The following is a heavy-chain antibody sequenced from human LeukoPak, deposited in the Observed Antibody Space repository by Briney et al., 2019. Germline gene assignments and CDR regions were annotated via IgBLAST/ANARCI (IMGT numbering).Heavy chain of an antibody. Sequence: PGGSLRLSCAASGFAFSSYGMTWVRQAPGKGLEWVSVISGSGGSTYYADSVQGRFTISRDNSKNTLYLQMNSLRAEDTAVYYCAKGGCSTTTCLNWFDPWGQGTLVTVPS. V-gene: IGHV3-23*01. D-gene: IGHD2-2*01. CDR2: ISGSGGST. CDR3: AKGGCSTTTCLNWFDP. J-gene: IGHJ5*02. CDR1: GFAFSSYG.